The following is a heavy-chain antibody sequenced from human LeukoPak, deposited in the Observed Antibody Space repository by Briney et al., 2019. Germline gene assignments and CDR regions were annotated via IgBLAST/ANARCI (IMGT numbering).Heavy chain of an antibody. J-gene: IGHJ6*02. CDR2: INPNSGGT. CDR1: GYTFTGYY. CDR3: ARDLGDIVVALTHYYYGMDV. V-gene: IGHV1-2*02. D-gene: IGHD2-15*01. Sequence: ASVKVSCKASGYTFTGYYMHWVRQAPGQGLEWMGWINPNSGGTNYAQKFQGRVTMTRDTSTSTVYMELSSLRSEDTAVYYCARDLGDIVVALTHYYYGMDVWGQGTTVTVSS.